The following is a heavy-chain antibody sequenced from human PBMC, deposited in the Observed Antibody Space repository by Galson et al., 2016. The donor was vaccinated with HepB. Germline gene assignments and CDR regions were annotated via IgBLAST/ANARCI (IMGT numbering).Heavy chain of an antibody. D-gene: IGHD6-13*01. Sequence: ETLSLTCTVSSGAIGSYYWSWIRHLPGKGLEWIGCRTSGGSINYNPSLKSRVPMSIDTSKNQFSLNVASVTAADSALYYCARGLVQGSWSPTHPFDLWGQGTMVTVSS. CDR2: RTSGGSI. V-gene: IGHV4-59*01. J-gene: IGHJ3*01. CDR1: SGAIGSYY. CDR3: ARGLVQGSWSPTHPFDL.